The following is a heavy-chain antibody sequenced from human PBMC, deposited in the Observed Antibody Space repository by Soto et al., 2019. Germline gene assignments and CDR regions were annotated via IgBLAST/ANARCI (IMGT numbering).Heavy chain of an antibody. J-gene: IGHJ5*02. D-gene: IGHD2-21*01. CDR3: ARGRAYYQSLDP. CDR1: GGSFSGYY. Sequence: PSETLSLTCAVYGGSFSGYYWSWIRQPPGKGLEWIGEINHSGSTNYNPSLKSRVTISVDTSKNQFSLKLSSVTAADTAVYYCARGRAYYQSLDPWGPGTLVTAPQ. CDR2: INHSGST. V-gene: IGHV4-34*01.